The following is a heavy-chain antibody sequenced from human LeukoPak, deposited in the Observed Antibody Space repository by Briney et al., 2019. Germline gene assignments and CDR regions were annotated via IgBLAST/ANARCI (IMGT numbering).Heavy chain of an antibody. CDR3: ARVVNIAAAGTDWFDP. D-gene: IGHD6-13*01. J-gene: IGHJ5*02. CDR1: GYTFTSYY. Sequence: ASVKVSCKASGYTFTSYYIHWVRQAPGQGLEWMGIINPSGGSTSYAQKFQGRVTMTRDTSTSTVYMELSSLRSEDTAVYYCARVVNIAAAGTDWFDPWGQGTLVTVSS. V-gene: IGHV1-46*01. CDR2: INPSGGST.